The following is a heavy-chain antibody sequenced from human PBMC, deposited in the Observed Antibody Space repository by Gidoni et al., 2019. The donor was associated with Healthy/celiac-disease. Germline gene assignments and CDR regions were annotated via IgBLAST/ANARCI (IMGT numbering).Heavy chain of an antibody. CDR3: ARWASTAETYFDY. CDR2: ISSSSSYI. D-gene: IGHD7-27*01. V-gene: IGHV3-21*01. CDR1: GFTFSSYS. J-gene: IGHJ4*02. Sequence: EVQLVESGGGLVKPGGSLRLSCAASGFTFSSYSMNWVRQAPGKGLEWVSSISSSSSYIYYADSVKGRFTISRDNAKNSLYLQMNSLRAEDTAVYYCARWASTAETYFDYWGQGTLVTVSS.